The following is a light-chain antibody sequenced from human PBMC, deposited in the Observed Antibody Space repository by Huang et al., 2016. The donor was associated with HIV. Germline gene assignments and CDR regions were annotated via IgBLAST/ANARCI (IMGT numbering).Light chain of an antibody. CDR1: QNVSNY. V-gene: IGKV3-11*01. Sequence: EVVLTQSPATLSLSPGERGTLYCRASQNVSNYLAWYQQRLGQPPRLLIYESSHRATGTPARFSGGGSGTDFSLTISSLEPEDFAVYYCQQRGFWPLTFGGGTKVDMK. CDR3: QQRGFWPLT. J-gene: IGKJ4*01. CDR2: ESS.